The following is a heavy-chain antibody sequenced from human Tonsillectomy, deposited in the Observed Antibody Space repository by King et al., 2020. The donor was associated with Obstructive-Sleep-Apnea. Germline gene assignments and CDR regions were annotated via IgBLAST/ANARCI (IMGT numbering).Heavy chain of an antibody. CDR3: ARDLDTVVVPAAGDY. J-gene: IGHJ4*02. CDR1: GYTFTGYS. D-gene: IGHD2-2*03. V-gene: IGHV1-2*02. CDR2: INPHSGFT. Sequence: QLVQSGAEVKKPGASVKVSCKASGYTFTGYSMHWVRQAPGQGLEWMGWINPHSGFTKYAQRFQGRGTMTRDTSSSTAYMELSRLRSDDTAVYYCARDLDTVVVPAAGDYWGQGTLVTVSS.